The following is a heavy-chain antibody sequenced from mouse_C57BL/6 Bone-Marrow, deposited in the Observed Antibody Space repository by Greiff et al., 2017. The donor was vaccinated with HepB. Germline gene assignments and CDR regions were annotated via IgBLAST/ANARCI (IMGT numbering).Heavy chain of an antibody. CDR3: ARSLYGYDGVYFDY. CDR2: IYPNSGST. D-gene: IGHD2-2*01. J-gene: IGHJ2*01. V-gene: IGHV1-64*01. CDR1: GYTFTSYW. Sequence: QVQLQQPGAELVKPGASVKLSCKASGYTFTSYWMHWVKQRPGQGLEWIGMIYPNSGSTNYNEKFKSKATLTVDKSSSTAYMQLSSLTSEDSAVYYCARSLYGYDGVYFDYWGQGTTLTVSS.